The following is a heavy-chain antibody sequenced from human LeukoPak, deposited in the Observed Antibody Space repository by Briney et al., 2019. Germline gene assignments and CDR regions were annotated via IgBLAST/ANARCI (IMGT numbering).Heavy chain of an antibody. CDR3: AKLGGLVGY. J-gene: IGHJ4*02. CDR2: INSSGGRT. Sequence: PGGSLRLSCAASRFTFSSYAMSWVRQAPGKGLEWVSSINSSGGRTYYADSAKGRFTISRDNSKNTLYLQMNSLRAEDTAVYYCAKLGGLVGYWGQGTLVTVSS. CDR1: RFTFSSYA. V-gene: IGHV3-23*01.